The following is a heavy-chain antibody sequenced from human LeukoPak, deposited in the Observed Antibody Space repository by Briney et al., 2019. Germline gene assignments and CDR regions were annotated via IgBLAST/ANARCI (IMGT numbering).Heavy chain of an antibody. V-gene: IGHV1-18*01. D-gene: IGHD4-17*01. Sequence: PLASVKVSCKASGYTFTSYGIIWVRQAPGQGLEWMGWISAYYGNTNYAQKLQGRVTMTTDTSMSTAYMELRSLRSDDTAVYYCARAESGSMTTVTTVDYWGQGTLVTVSS. CDR1: GYTFTSYG. CDR2: ISAYYGNT. J-gene: IGHJ4*02. CDR3: ARAESGSMTTVTTVDY.